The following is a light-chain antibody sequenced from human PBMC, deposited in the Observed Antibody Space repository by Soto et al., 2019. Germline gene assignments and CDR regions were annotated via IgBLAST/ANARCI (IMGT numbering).Light chain of an antibody. J-gene: IGLJ2*01. V-gene: IGLV2-14*01. CDR2: EVS. CDR3: SSYTSTNTLVI. Sequence: QSALTQPASVSGSHGQSIIISCTGTSTDLGAYNYVSWYQHHPGKAPKLMLYEVSNRPSGVSNRFSGAKTGNTASLTISGLQAEDEADYYCSSYTSTNTLVIFGGGTKLTVL. CDR1: STDLGAYNY.